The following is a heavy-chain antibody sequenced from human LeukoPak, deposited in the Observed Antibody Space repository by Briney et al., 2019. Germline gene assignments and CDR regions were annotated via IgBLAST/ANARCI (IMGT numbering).Heavy chain of an antibody. J-gene: IGHJ4*02. V-gene: IGHV3-48*03. Sequence: GGSLRLSCAASGFTFSSFELNWVRQAPGKGLEWVSYISSGGTTMYYADSVKGRFTISRDNAKNSLYLQMNSLRAEDTAVYYCAKDLGYSSGWSFDYWGQGTLVTVSS. D-gene: IGHD6-19*01. CDR2: ISSGGTTM. CDR1: GFTFSSFE. CDR3: AKDLGYSSGWSFDY.